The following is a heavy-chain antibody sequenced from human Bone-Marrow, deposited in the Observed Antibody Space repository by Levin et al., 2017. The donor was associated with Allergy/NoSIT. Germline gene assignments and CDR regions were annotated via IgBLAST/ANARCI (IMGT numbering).Heavy chain of an antibody. Sequence: LSLTCAASGFTFSSHWMHWVRQDPGKGLVWVSRIYSDGINTNYADSVKGRFTISRDNAKNTLYLQMNNLRAEDTAVYYCVRDKTSTVANVFDIWGQGTLVTVSS. J-gene: IGHJ3*02. V-gene: IGHV3-74*01. CDR3: VRDKTSTVANVFDI. CDR2: IYSDGINT. D-gene: IGHD6-19*01. CDR1: GFTFSSHW.